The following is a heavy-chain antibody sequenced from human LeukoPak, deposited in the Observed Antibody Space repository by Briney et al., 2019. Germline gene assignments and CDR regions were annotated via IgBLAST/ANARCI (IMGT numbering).Heavy chain of an antibody. V-gene: IGHV3-23*01. CDR2: ISGSGRST. CDR1: GFTFSSYA. D-gene: IGHD4-17*01. J-gene: IGHJ6*02. CDR3: ANTAPTVRERIYGMDV. Sequence: GGSLRLSCAASGFTFSSYAMSWARQAPGKGLEWVSAISGSGRSTYYADSVKGRFTISRDNSKNTLYLQMNSLRAEDTAVYYCANTAPTVRERIYGMDVWGQGTTVTVSS.